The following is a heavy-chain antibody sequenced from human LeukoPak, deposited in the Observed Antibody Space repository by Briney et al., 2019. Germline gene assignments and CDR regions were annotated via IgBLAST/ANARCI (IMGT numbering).Heavy chain of an antibody. CDR2: IGTHSTST. Sequence: QPEGSLRLSCAASGFTFSSYVMTWVRQAPGAGLEWVSAIGTHSTSTDYPDSVKGRFTISRDDSKNTVFLQMTSLRVEDTALYYCTRRVGGTPDYWGLGTLVTVSS. V-gene: IGHV3-23*01. J-gene: IGHJ4*02. CDR1: GFTFSSYV. D-gene: IGHD1-26*01. CDR3: TRRVGGTPDY.